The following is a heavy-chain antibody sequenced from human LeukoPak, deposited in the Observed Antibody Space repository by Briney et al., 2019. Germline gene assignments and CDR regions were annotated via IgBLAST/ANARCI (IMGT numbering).Heavy chain of an antibody. J-gene: IGHJ4*02. CDR3: ASLGNSGSYHNDY. D-gene: IGHD1-26*01. CDR1: GYTFTGYY. CDR2: INPNSGGT. Sequence: GASVKVSCKASGYTFTGYYMHWVRQAPGQGLEWMGWINPNSGGTNYAQKFQGRVTMTGDTSISTAYMELSRLRSDDTAVYYCASLGNSGSYHNDYWGQGTLVTVSS. V-gene: IGHV1-2*02.